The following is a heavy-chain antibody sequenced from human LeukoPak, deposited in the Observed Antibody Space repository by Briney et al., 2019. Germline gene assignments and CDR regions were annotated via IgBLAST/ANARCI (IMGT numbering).Heavy chain of an antibody. CDR3: ARAPGARYSSNNWFDP. Sequence: GASVKVSCKASGYTFTSYDINGVRQATGQGLEWMGWMNPNSGNTGYAQKFQGRVTMTRNTSISTAYMELSSLRSEDPAVYYCARAPGARYSSNNWFDPWGQGTLVTVSS. V-gene: IGHV1-8*01. D-gene: IGHD6-19*01. CDR1: GYTFTSYD. J-gene: IGHJ5*02. CDR2: MNPNSGNT.